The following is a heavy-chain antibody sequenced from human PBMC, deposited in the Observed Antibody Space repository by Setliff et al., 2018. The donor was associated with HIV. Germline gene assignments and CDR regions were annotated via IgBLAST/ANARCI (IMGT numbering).Heavy chain of an antibody. CDR1: GGSFRNYA. CDR2: IIPLLGTP. D-gene: IGHD6-19*01. J-gene: IGHJ3*01. Sequence: SVKVSCKASGGSFRNYAISWVRQAPGQGLEWMGGIIPLLGTPNYAHKFQGRVTITAGKYSSTVYMELSSLRSEDSAVFYCARDRSGIAVAAPDAFDVWGQGTMVTVSS. CDR3: ARDRSGIAVAAPDAFDV. V-gene: IGHV1-69*06.